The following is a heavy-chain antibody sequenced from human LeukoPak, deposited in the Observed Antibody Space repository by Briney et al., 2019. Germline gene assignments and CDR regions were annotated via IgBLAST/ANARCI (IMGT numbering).Heavy chain of an antibody. D-gene: IGHD6-19*01. J-gene: IGHJ4*02. CDR1: GFSVSDYY. V-gene: IGHV3-11*01. CDR2: IGSSSSGTPI. Sequence: GGSLRLSCAASGFSVSDYYMTWIRQAPGKGLEWVSYIGSSSSGTPIYYPDSVRGRFTISRDTAKNSLYLQMNSLTAEDTAIYYCARENQFSTGWTPPEYWGQGTLVTVSS. CDR3: ARENQFSTGWTPPEY.